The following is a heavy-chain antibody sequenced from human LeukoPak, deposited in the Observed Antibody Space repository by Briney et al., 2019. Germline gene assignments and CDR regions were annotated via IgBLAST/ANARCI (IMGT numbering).Heavy chain of an antibody. V-gene: IGHV3-48*03. CDR2: ISSSGGTI. CDR1: GFTFSSYE. J-gene: IGHJ4*02. Sequence: GGSLRLSCAASGFTFSSYEMNWVRQAPGKGLEWVSYISSSGGTIYYADSVKGRFTISRDNANNSLYLQMNSLRAEDTAVYYCARDDYVWGSHTYFDYWGQGTLVTVSS. CDR3: ARDDYVWGSHTYFDY. D-gene: IGHD3-16*01.